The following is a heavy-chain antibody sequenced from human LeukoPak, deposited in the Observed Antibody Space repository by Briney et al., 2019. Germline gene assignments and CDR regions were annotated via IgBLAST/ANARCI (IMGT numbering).Heavy chain of an antibody. CDR1: GFTFSSYA. CDR2: ISGSGGST. D-gene: IGHD4-23*01. J-gene: IGHJ4*02. Sequence: GGSLRLSCAASGFTFSSYAMSWVSQAPGKGLDWVSAISGSGGSTYYADSVKGRFTISRDNSKNTLYLQMNSLRVEDTAVYYCAKLTYGGNSGGSYWGQGTLVTVSS. CDR3: AKLTYGGNSGGSY. V-gene: IGHV3-23*01.